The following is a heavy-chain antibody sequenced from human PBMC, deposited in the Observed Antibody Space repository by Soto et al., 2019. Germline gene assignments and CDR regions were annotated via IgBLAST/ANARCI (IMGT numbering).Heavy chain of an antibody. D-gene: IGHD3-22*01. J-gene: IGHJ6*02. V-gene: IGHV4-34*01. CDR3: ARTSYYYDSSGYYGLYYYGMDV. CDR1: GGSFSGYY. CDR2: INHSGST. Sequence: SETLSLTCAVYGGSFSGYYWSGIRQPPGKGLEWIGEINHSGSTNDNPSLKSRVTISVDTSKNQFSLKLSSVTAADTAVYYCARTSYYYDSSGYYGLYYYGMDVWGQGTTVTVS.